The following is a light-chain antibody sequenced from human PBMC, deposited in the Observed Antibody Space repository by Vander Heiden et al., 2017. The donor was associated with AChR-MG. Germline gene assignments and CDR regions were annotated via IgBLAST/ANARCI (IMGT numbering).Light chain of an antibody. CDR2: ASS. V-gene: IGKV1-39*01. Sequence: DIQMTQSPSSLSDSVGDRVTITCRASQSISSYLNWYRHKPGKAPELLISASSFLHSGVPSRISGSGSGTDFTVTISSLQHDDFATYYCQQTYSTPNTFGQGTKLE. CDR1: QSISSY. CDR3: QQTYSTPNT. J-gene: IGKJ2*01.